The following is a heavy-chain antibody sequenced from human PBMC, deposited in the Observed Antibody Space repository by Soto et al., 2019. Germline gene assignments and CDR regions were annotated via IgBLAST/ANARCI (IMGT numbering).Heavy chain of an antibody. CDR2: ISSSSRTI. V-gene: IGHV3-48*01. J-gene: IGHJ4*02. D-gene: IGHD5-18*01. CDR3: ARARFGTPMVPDAYFDY. CDR1: GFTFSSYS. Sequence: EVQLVESGGGVVQPGGSLRLSCAASGFTFSSYSMNWVRQAPGKGLEWVSYISSSSRTIYYADSVKGRFTISRDNAKNSLYLQMNSLRAEDTAVFYCARARFGTPMVPDAYFDYWGQGTRVTVSS.